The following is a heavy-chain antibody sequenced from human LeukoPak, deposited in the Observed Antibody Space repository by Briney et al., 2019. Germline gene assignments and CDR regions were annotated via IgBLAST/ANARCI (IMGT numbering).Heavy chain of an antibody. J-gene: IGHJ3*02. V-gene: IGHV3-48*04. CDR2: ISSSGSTI. CDR1: GFTFSSYG. D-gene: IGHD3-16*01. Sequence: GGSLRLSCAASGFTFSSYGMSWVRQAPGKGLEWVSYISSSGSTIYYADSVKGRFTISRDNAKNSLYLQMNSLRAGDTAVYYCAREGAEDRGYAFDIWGQGTMVTVSS. CDR3: AREGAEDRGYAFDI.